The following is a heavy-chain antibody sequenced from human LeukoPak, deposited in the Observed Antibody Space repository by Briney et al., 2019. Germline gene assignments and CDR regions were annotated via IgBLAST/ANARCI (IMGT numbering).Heavy chain of an antibody. V-gene: IGHV1-2*02. CDR3: ARDLGIAARYFDY. CDR1: GYAFTGYY. CDR2: INPNSGGT. D-gene: IGHD6-6*01. Sequence: ASVKVSCKASGYAFTGYYMHWVRQAPGQGLEWMGWINPNSGGTNYAQKFQGRVTMTRDTSISTAYMELSRLRSDDTAVHYCARDLGIAARYFDYWGQGTLVTVSS. J-gene: IGHJ4*02.